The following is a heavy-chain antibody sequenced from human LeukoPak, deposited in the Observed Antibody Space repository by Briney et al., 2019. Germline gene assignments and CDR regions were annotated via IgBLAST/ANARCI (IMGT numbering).Heavy chain of an antibody. CDR2: INPNSGGT. J-gene: IGHJ4*02. D-gene: IGHD5-18*01. CDR1: GYTFTGHY. CDR3: ARETVLPAMVSYFDY. Sequence: VASVKVSCKASGYTFTGHYMHWVRQAPGQGLEWMGWINPNSGGTNYAQKFQGRVTMTRDTSISTAYMELSRLRSDDTAVYYCARETVLPAMVSYFDYWGQGTLVTVSS. V-gene: IGHV1-2*02.